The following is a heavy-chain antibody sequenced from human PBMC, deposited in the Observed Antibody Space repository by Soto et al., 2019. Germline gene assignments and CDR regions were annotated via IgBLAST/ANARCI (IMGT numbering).Heavy chain of an antibody. CDR3: AADIDETQYYYYGMDV. Sequence: SETLSLTCTVSGGSISSYYWSWIRQPAGKGLEWIGRIYTSGSTNYNPSLKSRVTMSVDTSKNQFSLKLRSLTAADTAVYYCAADIDETQYYYYGMDVWGQGTTVTVSS. CDR2: IYTSGST. V-gene: IGHV4-4*07. D-gene: IGHD1-26*01. CDR1: GGSISSYY. J-gene: IGHJ6*02.